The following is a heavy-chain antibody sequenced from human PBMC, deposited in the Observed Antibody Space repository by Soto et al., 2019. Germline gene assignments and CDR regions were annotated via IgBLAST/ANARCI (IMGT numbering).Heavy chain of an antibody. CDR3: ARGGWRQIDY. CDR1: GGSIGSYY. J-gene: IGHJ4*02. Sequence: QVQLQESGPGLVKPSETLSLTCSVSGGSIGSYYWSWIRQPPGKGLEWIGCLYYSGSTNSNPSLKSRVTISVDSSKSQFSLKLSSVTAADTAVYYCARGGWRQIDYWGQGTLVTVSS. CDR2: LYYSGST. V-gene: IGHV4-59*08. D-gene: IGHD3-3*01.